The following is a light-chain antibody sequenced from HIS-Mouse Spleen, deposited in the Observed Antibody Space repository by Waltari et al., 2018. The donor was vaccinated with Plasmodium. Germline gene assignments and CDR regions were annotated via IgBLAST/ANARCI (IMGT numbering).Light chain of an antibody. V-gene: IGKV1-9*01. Sequence: STSPTGVTSRFSGSGSGTECTLTISSLQPEDFATYYCQQHNSYPPTTVGQGTRLEIK. CDR3: QQHNSYPPTT. J-gene: IGKJ5*01. CDR2: S.